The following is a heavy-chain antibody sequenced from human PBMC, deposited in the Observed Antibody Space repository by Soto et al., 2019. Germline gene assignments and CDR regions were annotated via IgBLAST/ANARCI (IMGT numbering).Heavy chain of an antibody. V-gene: IGHV4-61*01. D-gene: IGHD6-13*01. J-gene: IGHJ4*02. CDR2: IYYSGST. CDR1: GGSVSSGSYY. Sequence: PSETLSLTCTVSGGSVSSGSYYWSWIRQPPGKGLEWIGYIYYSGSTNYNPSLKSRVTISVDTSKNQFSLKLSSATAADTAVYYCARVSRLGIAADGTRYWGQGTLVTVSS. CDR3: ARVSRLGIAADGTRY.